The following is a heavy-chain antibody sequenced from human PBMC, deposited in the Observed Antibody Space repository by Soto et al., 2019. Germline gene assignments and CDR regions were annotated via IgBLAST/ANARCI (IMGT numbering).Heavy chain of an antibody. V-gene: IGHV3-30*18. CDR2: ISYDGSNK. CDR1: GFTFSSYG. D-gene: IGHD3-10*01. CDR3: AKDQLRGVRGVITYYYGMDV. Sequence: QVQLVESGGGVVQPGRSLRLSCAASGFTFSSYGMHWVRQAPGKGLGWVAVISYDGSNKYYADSVKCRFTISRDNSKNTLYLQMNSLRADDTAVYYCAKDQLRGVRGVITYYYGMDVWGQGTTVTVSS. J-gene: IGHJ6*02.